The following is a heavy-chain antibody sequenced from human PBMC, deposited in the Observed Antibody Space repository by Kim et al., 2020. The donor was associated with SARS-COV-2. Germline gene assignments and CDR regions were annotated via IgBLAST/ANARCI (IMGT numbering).Heavy chain of an antibody. CDR2: IWYDGSNK. D-gene: IGHD6-13*01. V-gene: IGHV3-33*06. J-gene: IGHJ2*01. CDR3: AKGEQQLVISFDWYFDL. CDR1: GFTFSSYG. Sequence: GGSLRLSCAASGFTFSSYGMHWVRQAPGKGLEWVAVIWYDGSNKYYADSVKGRFTISRDNSKNTLYLQMNSLRAEDTAVYYCAKGEQQLVISFDWYFDLWGRGTLVTVSS.